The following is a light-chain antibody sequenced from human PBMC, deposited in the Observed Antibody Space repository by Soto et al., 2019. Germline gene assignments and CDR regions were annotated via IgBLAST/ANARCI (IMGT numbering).Light chain of an antibody. CDR2: DAS. CDR1: QSISRW. V-gene: IGKV1-5*01. Sequence: DIQMPQSPSTLSASVGDRVTITCRASQSISRWLAWYQQKPGKAPKALIYDASTLRSGVPSRFSGGGSGTEFTLTISSLQPDDFGTYYCQEYNSFGFGQGTKVDIK. J-gene: IGKJ1*01. CDR3: QEYNSFG.